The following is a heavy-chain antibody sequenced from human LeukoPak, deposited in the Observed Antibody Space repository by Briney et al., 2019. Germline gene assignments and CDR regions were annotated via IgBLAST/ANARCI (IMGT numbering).Heavy chain of an antibody. CDR3: AKDPVDYYDSSGYFDY. CDR1: GFTFSSYG. V-gene: IGHV3-23*01. J-gene: IGHJ4*02. D-gene: IGHD3-22*01. CDR2: ISGSGGST. Sequence: PGGSLRLSCAASGFTFSSYGMNWVRQAPGKGLEWVSAISGSGGSTYYADSVKGRFTISRDNSKNTLYLQMNSLRAEDTAVYYCAKDPVDYYDSSGYFDYWGQGTLVTVSS.